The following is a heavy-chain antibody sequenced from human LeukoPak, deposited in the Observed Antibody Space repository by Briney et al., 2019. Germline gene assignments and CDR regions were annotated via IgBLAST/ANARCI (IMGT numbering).Heavy chain of an antibody. CDR3: AKGLYSGSYYSLDAFDI. CDR1: GFTFSSYW. CDR2: IKQDGSEK. V-gene: IGHV3-7*03. Sequence: PGGSLRLSCAASGFTFSSYWMSWVRQAPGKGLEWVANIKQDGSEKYYVDSVKGRFTTSRDNSKNTLYLQMDSLRAEDTAVYYCAKGLYSGSYYSLDAFDIWGQGTMVTVSS. J-gene: IGHJ3*02. D-gene: IGHD1-26*01.